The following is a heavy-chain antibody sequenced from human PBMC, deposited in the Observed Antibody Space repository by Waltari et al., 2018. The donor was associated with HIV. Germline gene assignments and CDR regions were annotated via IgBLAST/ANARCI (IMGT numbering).Heavy chain of an antibody. V-gene: IGHV4-59*01. J-gene: IGHJ3*02. CDR2: IYNSRST. Sequence: QVQLRESGPGLVKPSETLSLTCTVSGCSISTYYWTWIRQPPRTGLEWTRYIYNSRSTDYNPSLKRRATISVYTSKNQFSLKLSAVTTADTAVYYCARGIDAQRVAAPCLDIWGQGTMVTVSS. D-gene: IGHD6-25*01. CDR1: GCSISTYY. CDR3: ARGIDAQRVAAPCLDI.